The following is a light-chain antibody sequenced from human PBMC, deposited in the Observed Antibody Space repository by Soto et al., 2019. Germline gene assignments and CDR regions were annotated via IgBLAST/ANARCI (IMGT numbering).Light chain of an antibody. J-gene: IGKJ3*01. CDR3: HRRVNWPT. CDR1: QSVNRY. CDR2: DAS. V-gene: IGKV3-11*01. Sequence: EIVLTQSPATLSLSPGERATLSCRTSQSVNRYLDWYQQKPGQAPRLLIYDASNRAAGIPARFSGSGSGTDFSLTISSLEPEDFAVYCCHRRVNWPTFGPGTKVDIK.